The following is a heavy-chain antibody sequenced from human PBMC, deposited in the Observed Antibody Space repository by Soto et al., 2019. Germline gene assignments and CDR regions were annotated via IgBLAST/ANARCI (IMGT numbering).Heavy chain of an antibody. CDR3: VRDGTKTLRDWFDP. J-gene: IGHJ5*02. D-gene: IGHD1-1*01. V-gene: IGHV4-4*07. CDR2: IYATETT. CDR1: GASISGFY. Sequence: SETLSPTCTVSGASISGFYWSWIRKSAGKGLEWIGGIYATETTDYNPSLKSRVMMSVDTSKKQFSLKLRSVTAADTAVYYCVRDGTKTLRDWFDPWGQGISVTVSS.